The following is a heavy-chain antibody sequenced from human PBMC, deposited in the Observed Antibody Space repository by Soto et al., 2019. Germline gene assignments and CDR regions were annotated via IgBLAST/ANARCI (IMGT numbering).Heavy chain of an antibody. V-gene: IGHV3-30*09. J-gene: IGHJ2*01. Sequence: QVQLAESGGGVVQPGRSLRLSCAASGFTFSSYAMHWVRQAPGKGLEWVAVISYDGNNKYYADSVKGRFAISRVNSKNTLNLQMTSLTTEDTAVYYCARGQYWYFDLWGRGTLVTVSS. CDR1: GFTFSSYA. CDR2: ISYDGNNK. CDR3: ARGQYWYFDL.